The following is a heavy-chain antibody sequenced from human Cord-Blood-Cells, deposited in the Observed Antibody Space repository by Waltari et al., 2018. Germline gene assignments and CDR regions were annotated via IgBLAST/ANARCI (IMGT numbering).Heavy chain of an antibody. CDR3: ARGGKGDAFDI. CDR1: GYSISSGYY. V-gene: IGHV4-38-2*02. CDR2: IYHSGST. J-gene: IGHJ3*02. D-gene: IGHD3-16*01. Sequence: QVQLQESGPGLVQPSETLSLTCTVSGYSISSGYYWGWIRQPPGKGLGWIGSIYHSGSTYYNPSLKSRVTISVDTSKNQFSLKLSSVTAADTAVYYCARGGKGDAFDIWGQGTMVTVSS.